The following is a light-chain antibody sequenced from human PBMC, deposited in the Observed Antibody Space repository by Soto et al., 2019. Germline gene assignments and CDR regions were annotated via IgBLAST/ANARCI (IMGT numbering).Light chain of an antibody. CDR2: AAS. V-gene: IGKV1-39*01. J-gene: IGKJ1*01. CDR1: PSISSY. CDR3: QQSYSTPRT. Sequence: DIQMTQSPSSLSASVGDRVTITCRASPSISSYLNWYQQKPGKAPKLLIYAASSLQSGVPSRFSGSGSGTDITLTISSLQPEDFATYYCQQSYSTPRTCGQGTKVEIK.